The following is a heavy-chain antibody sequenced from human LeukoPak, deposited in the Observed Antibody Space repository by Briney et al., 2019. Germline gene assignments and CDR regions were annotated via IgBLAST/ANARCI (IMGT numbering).Heavy chain of an antibody. CDR2: VNPNSGNT. Sequence: ASVKVSCKASGYTFTSYGISWVRQAPGQGLEWMGWVNPNSGNTGYAQKFQGRVTMTMDTSISTSYMELSGLRSDDTAVYYCARGLLEFDIDYWGQGTLVTVSS. V-gene: IGHV1-8*02. J-gene: IGHJ4*02. CDR1: GYTFTSYG. CDR3: ARGLLEFDIDY. D-gene: IGHD1-1*01.